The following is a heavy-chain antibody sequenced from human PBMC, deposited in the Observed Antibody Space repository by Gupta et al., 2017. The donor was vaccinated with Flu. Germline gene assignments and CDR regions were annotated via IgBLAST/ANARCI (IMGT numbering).Heavy chain of an antibody. CDR3: ARAAGSSSSSVRDY. CDR2: ISSSSSYI. Sequence: EVQLVESGGGLVKPGGSLRLSCAAFGFPFRSYSMTWVRQAPGKGLEWVSSISSSSSYIYYADSVKGRFTISRDNAKNSLYLQMNSLRAEDTAVYYCARAAGSSSSSVRDYWGQGTLVTVSS. J-gene: IGHJ4*02. V-gene: IGHV3-21*01. D-gene: IGHD6-6*01. CDR1: GFPFRSYS.